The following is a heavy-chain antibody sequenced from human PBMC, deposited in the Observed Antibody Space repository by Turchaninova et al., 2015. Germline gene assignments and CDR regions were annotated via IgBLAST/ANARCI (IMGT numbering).Heavy chain of an antibody. V-gene: IGHV4-38-2*01. CDR2: CYHSWRT. CDR1: GYSLTSGYY. CDR3: ARSYSMYDAFDI. J-gene: IGHJ3*02. D-gene: IGHD2/OR15-2a*01. Sequence: QVQLQESGPGLVKPSETLSLTCAVSGYSLTSGYYWGWIRQPPGKGLEGIGRCYHSWRTYYNPSLQGRVTISVDTSKNQFSLKLSSLTAAETAVYYWARSYSMYDAFDIWGQGTMVTVSS.